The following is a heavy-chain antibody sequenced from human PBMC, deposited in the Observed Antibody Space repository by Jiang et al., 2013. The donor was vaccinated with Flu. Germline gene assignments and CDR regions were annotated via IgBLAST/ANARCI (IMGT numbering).Heavy chain of an antibody. V-gene: IGHV1-69*01. CDR2: IIPIFGTA. Sequence: TFSSYAISWVRQAPGQGLEWMGGIIPIFGTANYAQKFQGRVTITADESTSTAYMELSSLRSEDTAVYYCARSIAAAGAGGYYFDYWGQGTLVTVSS. D-gene: IGHD6-13*01. CDR3: ARSIAAAGAGGYYFDY. J-gene: IGHJ4*02. CDR1: TFSSYA.